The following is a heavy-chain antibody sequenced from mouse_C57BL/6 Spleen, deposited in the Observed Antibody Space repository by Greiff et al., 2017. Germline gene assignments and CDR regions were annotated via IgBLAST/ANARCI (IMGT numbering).Heavy chain of an antibody. CDR3: ARLGEGFDY. CDR1: GYAFTNYL. J-gene: IGHJ2*01. Sequence: QVQLKESGAELVRPGTSVKVSCKASGYAFTNYLIEWVKQRPGQGLEWIGVINPGSGGTNYNEKFKGKATLTADKSSSTAYMQLSSLTSEDSAVYFCARLGEGFDYWGQGTTLTVSS. V-gene: IGHV1-54*01. D-gene: IGHD4-1*01. CDR2: INPGSGGT.